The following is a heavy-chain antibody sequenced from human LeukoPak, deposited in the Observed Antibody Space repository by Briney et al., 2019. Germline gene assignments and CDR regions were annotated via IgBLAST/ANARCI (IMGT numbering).Heavy chain of an antibody. D-gene: IGHD2-15*01. CDR2: IYYSGST. CDR3: ARGACSGGSCYYFDY. Sequence: SETLSLTCTVSGGSISSSSHYWGWIRQPPGKGLEWIGSIYYSGSTYYNPSLKSRVTISVDTSKNQFSLKLSSVTAADTAVYYCARGACSGGSCYYFDYWGQGTLVTVSS. V-gene: IGHV4-39*07. J-gene: IGHJ4*02. CDR1: GGSISSSSHY.